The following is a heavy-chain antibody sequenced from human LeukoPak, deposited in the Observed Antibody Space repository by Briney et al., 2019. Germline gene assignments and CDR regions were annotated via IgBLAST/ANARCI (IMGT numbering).Heavy chain of an antibody. J-gene: IGHJ4*02. CDR1: GFTFSSYW. CDR2: INSDGSTT. Sequence: GGSLRLSCAGSGFTFSSYWMHWVRQAPGKGLVWVSHINSDGSTTSCADSVKGRFTISRDNAKNTLYLQMNSLRAEDTAVYYCAKGHYYDSTDKYSYADYWGQGTLVTVSS. V-gene: IGHV3-74*01. D-gene: IGHD3-22*01. CDR3: AKGHYYDSTDKYSYADY.